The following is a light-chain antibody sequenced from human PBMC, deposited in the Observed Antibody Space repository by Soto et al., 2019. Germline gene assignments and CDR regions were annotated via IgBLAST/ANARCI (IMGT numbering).Light chain of an antibody. CDR1: SSDVGGYNA. V-gene: IGLV2-14*01. CDR3: SSYTRSGVYV. J-gene: IGLJ1*01. Sequence: QSVLTQPPSASGSPGQSITISCTGTSSDVGGYNAVSWYQQHPGRAPKLMIYDVSNRPSGISNRFSGSKSGSTASLTISGLQAEDDADYYCSSYTRSGVYVFGAGTKVTVL. CDR2: DVS.